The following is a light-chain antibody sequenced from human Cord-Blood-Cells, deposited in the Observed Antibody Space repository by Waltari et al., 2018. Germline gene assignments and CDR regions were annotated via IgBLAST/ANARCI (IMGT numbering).Light chain of an antibody. V-gene: IGKV1-27*01. J-gene: IGKJ3*01. CDR3: QKYNSAQFT. CDR2: AAS. Sequence: DIQMTQSPSSLSASVGDRVTINCPASQGISNYLAWNQQKPGKAPKLLNYAASTLQSGLPSRFSSSGSGTYFTLTISRVHPEDVASYYCQKYNSAQFTFGPGTKVDIK. CDR1: QGISNY.